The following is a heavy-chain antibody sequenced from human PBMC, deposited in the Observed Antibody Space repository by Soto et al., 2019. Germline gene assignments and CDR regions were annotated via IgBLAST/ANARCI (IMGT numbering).Heavy chain of an antibody. CDR1: GLPISNAW. J-gene: IGHJ6*02. CDR2: IKTKSEGGPT. Sequence: VQLVESGGGFIQPGGSLRLSCAASGLPISNAWMNWVRQAPGKGLEWVGRIKTKSEGGPTDYAAAVKGRFTVSRDDSKYTLYLQMNSLKTEDTAVYYCTTGSVEGVWGQGTTVTVSS. D-gene: IGHD2-15*01. CDR3: TTGSVEGV. V-gene: IGHV3-15*07.